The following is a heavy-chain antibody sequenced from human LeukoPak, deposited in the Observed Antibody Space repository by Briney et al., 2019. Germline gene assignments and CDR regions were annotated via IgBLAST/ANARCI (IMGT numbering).Heavy chain of an antibody. CDR3: AREGGPYRPLDY. V-gene: IGHV4-4*02. CDR2: VNLQGST. Sequence: SETLSLTCGVSGGSITNTNYWTWVRQPPRKGLEWIGEVNLQGSTNYNPSLMGRVAIAVDTSENHISLQLTSVTAADTAVYYCAREGGPYRPLDYSGQGTLVTVSS. J-gene: IGHJ4*02. CDR1: GGSITNTNY.